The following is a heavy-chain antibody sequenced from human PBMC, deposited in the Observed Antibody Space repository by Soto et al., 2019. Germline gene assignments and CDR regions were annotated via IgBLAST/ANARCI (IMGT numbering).Heavy chain of an antibody. J-gene: IGHJ3*02. CDR1: GFSFSSYS. D-gene: IGHD6-19*01. CDR2: LSSSKTYI. Sequence: EVQLVESGGDLVQPGQSLRLSCAASGFSFSSYSMNWVRQAPGKRLEWISYLSSSKTYIWYADSVKGRFTISRDNAKNSLSLQMNSLRDEDKAVYYCVRDSGWAFDIWGLGTMVTVSS. V-gene: IGHV3-48*02. CDR3: VRDSGWAFDI.